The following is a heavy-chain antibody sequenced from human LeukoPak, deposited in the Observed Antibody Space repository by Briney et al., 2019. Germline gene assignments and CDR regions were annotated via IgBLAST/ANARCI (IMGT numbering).Heavy chain of an antibody. CDR3: ARDRIGYYDSSGYYSPGSDY. J-gene: IGHJ4*02. D-gene: IGHD3-22*01. CDR1: GYTFTIYG. V-gene: IGHV1-18*01. CDR2: ISAYNGNT. Sequence: GASVKVSSKASGYTFTIYGISWVRQAPGQGLEWMGWISAYNGNTNYAQKLQGRVTMTTDTSTSTAYMELRSLRSDDTAVYYCARDRIGYYDSSGYYSPGSDYWGQGTLVTVSS.